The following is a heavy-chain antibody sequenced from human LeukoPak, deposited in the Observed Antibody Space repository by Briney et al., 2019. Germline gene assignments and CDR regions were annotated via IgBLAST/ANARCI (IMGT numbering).Heavy chain of an antibody. CDR1: GFTFSSYG. D-gene: IGHD5-18*01. V-gene: IGHV3-30*18. J-gene: IGHJ6*02. CDR3: AKDGAPRGYSYGPTHYYYYGMDV. CDR2: ISYDGSNK. Sequence: GGSLRLSCAASGFTFSSYGMHWVRQAPGKGLEWVAVISYDGSNKYYADPVKGRFTISRDNSKNTLYLQMNSLRAEDTAVYYCAKDGAPRGYSYGPTHYYYYGMDVWGQGTTVTVSS.